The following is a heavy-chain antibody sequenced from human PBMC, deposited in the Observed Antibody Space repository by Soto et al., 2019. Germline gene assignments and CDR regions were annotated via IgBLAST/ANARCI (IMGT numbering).Heavy chain of an antibody. V-gene: IGHV4-59*08. J-gene: IGHJ4*02. CDR2: IYYSGNT. Sequence: SETLSLTCTVSDGSISGYYWGWIRQPPGKGLEWIGYIYYSGNTNYNPSLRSRVTISVDPSKNQFSLKLSSVTAADTADYYCARLVGTRAVYYWGQGTLVTVSS. CDR3: ARLVGTRAVYY. CDR1: DGSISGYY. D-gene: IGHD2-21*02.